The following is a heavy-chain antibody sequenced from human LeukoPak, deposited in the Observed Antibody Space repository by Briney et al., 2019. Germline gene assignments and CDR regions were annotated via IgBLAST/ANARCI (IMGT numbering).Heavy chain of an antibody. J-gene: IGHJ3*02. CDR1: GFTFSGHE. D-gene: IGHD3-16*01. CDR2: ISNSGNTI. Sequence: GGSLRLSCAASGFTFSGHEMNWVRQAPGKGLEWGSYISNSGNTIYYADSVKGRFSISRDNAKNSLYLQVNSLRAEDTAVYYCARDWGTGIRQNAFDIWGQGTMVTVSS. CDR3: ARDWGTGIRQNAFDI. V-gene: IGHV3-48*03.